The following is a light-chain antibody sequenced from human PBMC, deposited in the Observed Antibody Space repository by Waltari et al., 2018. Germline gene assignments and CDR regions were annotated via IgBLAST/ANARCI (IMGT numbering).Light chain of an antibody. CDR1: QSVSPS. CDR3: QQSHTFPYT. V-gene: IGKV1-39*01. CDR2: AKA. J-gene: IGKJ2*01. Sequence: DTQLTQSPASLSASVGDRVTITCRASQSVSPSLNWYQQKAGKAPKLLIFAKANLQNGVPSRFSGGGSETDFTLTITSLQPEDSATYYCQQSHTFPYTFGQGTTLEIK.